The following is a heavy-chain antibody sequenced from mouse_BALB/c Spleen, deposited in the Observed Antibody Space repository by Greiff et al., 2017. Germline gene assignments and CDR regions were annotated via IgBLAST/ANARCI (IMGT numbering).Heavy chain of an antibody. CDR1: GFNIKDTY. Sequence: EVQLQQSGAELVKPGASVKLSCTASGFNIKDTYMHWVKQRPEQGLEWIGRIDPANGNTKYDPKFQGKATITADTSSNTAYLQLSSLTSEDTAVYYCAKRAWFAYWGQGTLVTVAA. CDR2: IDPANGNT. J-gene: IGHJ3*01. V-gene: IGHV14-3*02. CDR3: AKRAWFAY.